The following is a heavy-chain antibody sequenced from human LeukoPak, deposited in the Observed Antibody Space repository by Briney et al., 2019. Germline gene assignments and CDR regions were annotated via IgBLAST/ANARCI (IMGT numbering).Heavy chain of an antibody. CDR3: ARVGDYYYDSSGYRAFDI. CDR1: GFIFSTYS. J-gene: IGHJ3*02. V-gene: IGHV3-20*04. D-gene: IGHD3-22*01. Sequence: GGSLRLSCAASGFIFSTYSMNWVRQAPGKGLEWVSGINWNGGSTGYADSVKGRFTISRDNAKNSLYLQMNSLRAEDTAVYYCARVGDYYYDSSGYRAFDIWGQGTMVTVSS. CDR2: INWNGGST.